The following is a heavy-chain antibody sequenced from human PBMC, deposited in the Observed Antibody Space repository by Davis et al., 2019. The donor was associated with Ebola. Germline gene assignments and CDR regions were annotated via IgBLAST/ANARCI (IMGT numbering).Heavy chain of an antibody. CDR3: AKDKLWFGELGWFDP. CDR2: IKQDGSEK. J-gene: IGHJ5*02. D-gene: IGHD3-10*01. Sequence: PGGSLRLSCAASGFTFSSYWMSWVRQAPGKGLEWVANIKQDGSEKYYVDSVKGRFTISRDNAKNSLYLQMNSLRAEDTAVYYCAKDKLWFGELGWFDPWGQGTLVTVSS. CDR1: GFTFSSYW. V-gene: IGHV3-7*01.